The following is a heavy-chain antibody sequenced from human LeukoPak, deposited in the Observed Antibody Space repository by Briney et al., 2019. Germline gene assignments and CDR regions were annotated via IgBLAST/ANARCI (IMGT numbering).Heavy chain of an antibody. V-gene: IGHV3-21*01. J-gene: IGHJ3*02. D-gene: IGHD3-10*01. CDR2: ISSSSSYI. CDR1: GFTFSSYS. CDR3: ARVGITMVRGYAFDI. Sequence: GGSLRLSCAASGFTFSSYSMNWVRQAPGKGLEWVSSISSSSSYIYYADSVKGRFTISRGNAKNSLYLQMNSLRAEDTAVYYCARVGITMVRGYAFDIWGQGTMVTVSS.